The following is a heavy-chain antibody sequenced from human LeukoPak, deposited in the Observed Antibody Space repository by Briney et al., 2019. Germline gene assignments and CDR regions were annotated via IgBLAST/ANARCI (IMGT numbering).Heavy chain of an antibody. V-gene: IGHV1-46*01. CDR3: ARGASYVSGTYGAFDY. CDR2: INTSHGGT. D-gene: IGHD3-10*01. J-gene: IGHJ4*02. CDR1: GYTFTDYY. Sequence: GASVKVSCKASGYTFTDYYVHWVRQAPGQGLEWMGIINTSHGGTSYTHKFQGRVTMTRDMSTNTVYMELSSLRSEDTAIYYCARGASYVSGTYGAFDYWGQGTLVTVSS.